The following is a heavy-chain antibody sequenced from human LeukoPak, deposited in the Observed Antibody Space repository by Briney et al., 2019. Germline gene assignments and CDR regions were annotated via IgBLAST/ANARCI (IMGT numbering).Heavy chain of an antibody. CDR3: VRGDYGDYTLFDY. CDR1: GFTVSSNY. V-gene: IGHV3-53*01. CDR2: IYSGGST. Sequence: PGGSLRLSSAASGFTVSSNYMSWVRQAPGKGLEWVSVIYSGGSTYYADSVKGRFTISRDNSKNTLYLQMNSLRAEDTAVYYCVRGDYGDYTLFDYWGQGTLVTVSS. D-gene: IGHD4-17*01. J-gene: IGHJ4*02.